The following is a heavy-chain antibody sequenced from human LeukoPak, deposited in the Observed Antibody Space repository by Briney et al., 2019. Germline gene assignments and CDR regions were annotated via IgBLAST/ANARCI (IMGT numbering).Heavy chain of an antibody. V-gene: IGHV3-7*01. D-gene: IGHD3-3*01. CDR3: ARVAMTYYDFWSGYYNWFDP. Sequence: GGSLRLSCTASGFTFSSYWMSWVRQAPGKGLEWVANIKQDGSEKYYVDSVKGRFTISRDNAKNSLYLQMNSLRAEDTAVYYCARVAMTYYDFWSGYYNWFDPWGQGTLVTVSS. CDR2: IKQDGSEK. CDR1: GFTFSSYW. J-gene: IGHJ5*02.